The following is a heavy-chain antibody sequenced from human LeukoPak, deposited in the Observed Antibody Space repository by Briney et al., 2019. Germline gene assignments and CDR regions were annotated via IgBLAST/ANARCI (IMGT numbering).Heavy chain of an antibody. CDR2: ISAYNGNT. V-gene: IGHV1-18*01. D-gene: IGHD3-3*01. CDR1: GYTFTSYG. J-gene: IGHJ3*02. Sequence: VASVKVSCKASGYTFTSYGISWVRQAPGQGLEWMGWISAYNGNTNYAQKLQGRVTMTTDTSTSTAYMELRSLRSDDTAVYYCASQGAFWSGPLGIDIWGQGTMVTVSS. CDR3: ASQGAFWSGPLGIDI.